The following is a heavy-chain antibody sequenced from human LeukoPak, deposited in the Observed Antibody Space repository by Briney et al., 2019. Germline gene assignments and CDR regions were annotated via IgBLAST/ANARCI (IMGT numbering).Heavy chain of an antibody. CDR2: ISGSGGST. J-gene: IGHJ4*02. Sequence: GGSLRLSCAASGFTVSSNYMSWVRQAPGKGLEWVSAISGSGGSTYYADSVKGRFTISRDNSKNTLYLQMNSLRAEDTAVYYCAGDSSSWYYFDYWGQGTLVTVSS. V-gene: IGHV3-23*01. CDR3: AGDSSSWYYFDY. D-gene: IGHD6-13*01. CDR1: GFTVSSNY.